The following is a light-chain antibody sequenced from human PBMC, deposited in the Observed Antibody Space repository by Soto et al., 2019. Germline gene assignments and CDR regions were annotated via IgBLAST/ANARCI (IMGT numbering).Light chain of an antibody. Sequence: SDVTQSPFTLAASLGDRVSVTXRASRSISVWFAWYQQEPGXXTKLXXXDDXSLESVVPSRFRGSGSGTEFALNISSLKPDDFATYYCRQYSSSPELTFGQGTKVEIK. CDR2: DDX. V-gene: IGKV1-5*01. CDR1: RSISVW. J-gene: IGKJ1*01. CDR3: RQYSSSPELT.